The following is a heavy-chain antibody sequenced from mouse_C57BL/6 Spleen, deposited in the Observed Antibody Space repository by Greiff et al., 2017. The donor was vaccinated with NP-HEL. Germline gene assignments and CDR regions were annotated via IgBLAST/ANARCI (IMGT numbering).Heavy chain of an antibody. V-gene: IGHV1-18*01. CDR2: INPNNGGT. CDR3: ARTLSPYYAMDY. Sequence: VQLQQSGPELVKPGASVKIPCKASGYTFTDYNMDWVKQSHGKSLEWIGDINPNNGGTIYNQKFKGKATLTVDKSSSTAYMELRSLTSEDTAVYYCARTLSPYYAMDYWGQGTSVTVSS. J-gene: IGHJ4*01. CDR1: GYTFTDYN. D-gene: IGHD6-1*01.